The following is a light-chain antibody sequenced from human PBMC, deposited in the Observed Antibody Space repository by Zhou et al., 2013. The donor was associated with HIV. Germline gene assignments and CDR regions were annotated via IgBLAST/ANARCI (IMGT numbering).Light chain of an antibody. CDR3: QQYHNRPPALT. CDR1: QSISTN. Sequence: EIVLTQSPATLSVSPGERATLSCRASQSISTNLAWYQQKPGQAPRLLIYGAFTRATGIPARFSGSRSGTEFTLTISSMQSEDFAVYYCQQYHNRPPALTFGGGTEV. CDR2: GAF. V-gene: IGKV3-15*01. J-gene: IGKJ4*01.